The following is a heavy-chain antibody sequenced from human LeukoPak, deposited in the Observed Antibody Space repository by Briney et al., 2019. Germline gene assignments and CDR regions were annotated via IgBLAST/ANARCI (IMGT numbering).Heavy chain of an antibody. CDR1: GYTFTSYG. CDR2: ISAYNGNT. Sequence: ASVKVSCKASGYTFTSYGISWARQAPGQGLEWMGWISAYNGNTNYAQKFQGRVTMTTDTSTSTAYMELRSLRSDDTAVFYCARVILFQDYYDSSGYYYWFDPWGQGTLVTVSS. D-gene: IGHD3-22*01. V-gene: IGHV1-18*01. J-gene: IGHJ5*02. CDR3: ARVILFQDYYDSSGYYYWFDP.